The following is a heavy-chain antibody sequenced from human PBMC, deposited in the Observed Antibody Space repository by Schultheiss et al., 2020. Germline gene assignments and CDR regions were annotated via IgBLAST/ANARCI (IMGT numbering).Heavy chain of an antibody. Sequence: SETLSLTCTVSGGSISSYYWSWIRQHPGKGLEWIGYIYYSGSTYYNPSLKSRVTISVDTSKNQFSLKLSSVTAADTAVYYCARESLLWFGEFDYWGQGTLVTVSS. V-gene: IGHV4-59*06. D-gene: IGHD3-10*01. J-gene: IGHJ4*02. CDR1: GGSISSYY. CDR2: IYYSGST. CDR3: ARESLLWFGEFDY.